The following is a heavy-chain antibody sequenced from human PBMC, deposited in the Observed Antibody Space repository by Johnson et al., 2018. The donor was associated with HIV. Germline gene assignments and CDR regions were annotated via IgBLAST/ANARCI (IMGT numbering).Heavy chain of an antibody. D-gene: IGHD5-12*01. CDR1: GFSFSTYN. J-gene: IGHJ3*02. CDR2: ISYSGSDT. CDR3: ARLRRSEPNDAFDI. Sequence: QVQLVESGGGVVQPGRSLRLSCAASGFSFSTYNMHWVRHAPGRGLEWVAFISYSGSDTYYVDSVKGRFTISRDNSKNTLYLQMNSLRAEDTAGYYCARLRRSEPNDAFDIWGQGTMVTVSS. V-gene: IGHV3-30*03.